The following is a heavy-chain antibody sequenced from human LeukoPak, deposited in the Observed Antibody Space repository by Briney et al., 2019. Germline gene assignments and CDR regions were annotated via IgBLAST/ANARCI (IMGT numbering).Heavy chain of an antibody. CDR1: GYTLTELY. J-gene: IGHJ4*02. Sequence: ASVKVSCKVSGYTLTELYMHWVRQAPGKGLEWMGGFDPEDGETIYAQKFQGRVTMTEDTSTDTAYMELSSLRSEDTAVYYCATGYGSGSYYNARTPFDYWGQGTLVTVSS. V-gene: IGHV1-24*01. D-gene: IGHD3-10*01. CDR2: FDPEDGET. CDR3: ATGYGSGSYYNARTPFDY.